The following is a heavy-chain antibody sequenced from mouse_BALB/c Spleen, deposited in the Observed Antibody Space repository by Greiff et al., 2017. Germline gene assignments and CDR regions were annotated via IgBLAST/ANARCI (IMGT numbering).Heavy chain of an antibody. Sequence: EVKLVESGPGLVKPSQSLSLTCTVTGYSITSDYAWNWIRQFPGNKLEWMGYISYSGSTSYNPSLKSRISITRDTSKNQFFLQLNSVTTEDTATYYCARRVWYFDYWGQGTTLTVSS. CDR3: ARRVWYFDY. CDR2: ISYSGST. J-gene: IGHJ2*01. D-gene: IGHD2-10*02. CDR1: GYSITSDYA. V-gene: IGHV3-2*02.